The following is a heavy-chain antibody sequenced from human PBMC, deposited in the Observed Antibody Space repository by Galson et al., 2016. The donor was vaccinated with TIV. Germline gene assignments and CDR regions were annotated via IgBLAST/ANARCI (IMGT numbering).Heavy chain of an antibody. CDR3: ARDVSSQHLAPFYFDS. V-gene: IGHV7-4-1*01. J-gene: IGHJ4*02. CDR1: GYSFTSYP. D-gene: IGHD6-13*01. Sequence: SVKVSCKASGYSFTSYPVTWVRQAPGQGLEWLGWINTNTGYATYAQGFRGRFVFSLDTSVNPAYLRIDVLKPGDAGVYYCARDVSSQHLAPFYFDSWGQGTLVTVSS. CDR2: INTNTGYA.